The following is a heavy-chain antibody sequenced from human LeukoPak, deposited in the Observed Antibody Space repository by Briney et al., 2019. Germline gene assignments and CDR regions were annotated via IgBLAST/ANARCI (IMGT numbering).Heavy chain of an antibody. J-gene: IGHJ3*02. CDR2: IKQDVTEK. V-gene: IGHV3-7*01. CDR1: GFTFDDYA. Sequence: PGRSLRLSCVASGFTFDDYAMHWVRQAPGKGLEWVAYIKQDVTEKYYVDSVKGRFTISRDNAENSLFLQMNSLRPEDTAVYYCAKSPFDIWGQGTMATVSS. CDR3: AKSPFDI.